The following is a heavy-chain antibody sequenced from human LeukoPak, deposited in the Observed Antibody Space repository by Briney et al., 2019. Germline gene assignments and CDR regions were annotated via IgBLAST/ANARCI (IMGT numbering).Heavy chain of an antibody. CDR3: AELGITMIGGV. D-gene: IGHD3-10*02. CDR1: GFTFSSCA. J-gene: IGHJ6*04. V-gene: IGHV3-23*01. CDR2: ISGSGDIT. Sequence: GGSLRLSCAASGFTFSSCAMNWVRQAPGKGLEWVSAISGSGDITHYADSVRGRFTISRDNSKNTLYLQMNSLRAEDTAVYYCAELGITMIGGVWGKGTTVIISS.